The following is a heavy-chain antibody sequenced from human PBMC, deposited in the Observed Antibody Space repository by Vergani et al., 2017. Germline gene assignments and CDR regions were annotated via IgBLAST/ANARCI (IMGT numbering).Heavy chain of an antibody. V-gene: IGHV1-18*04. CDR2: IRADTGDT. J-gene: IGHJ4*02. CDR1: GYTFFNYG. CDR3: ARDGTYYYGSGSFYLFDY. Sequence: QVQLVQSGPEVKRPGASVKVSCKTPGYTFFNYGVNWIRRAPGQGFEWLGWIRADTGDTKYSERLQDRVTLTTDSSTNTAYMELRSLKSDDTAVYYCARDGTYYYGSGSFYLFDYWGQGTLVTVSS. D-gene: IGHD3-10*01.